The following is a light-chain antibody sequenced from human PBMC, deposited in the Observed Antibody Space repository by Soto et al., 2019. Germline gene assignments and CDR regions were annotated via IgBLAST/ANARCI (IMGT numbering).Light chain of an antibody. CDR3: QQYNVWPLT. V-gene: IGKV3-15*01. Sequence: EIVMTQSPATLSVSPGERATLSCRASQSVSSNLAWYQQKPGQTPKLLIYVASTRATGIPARFSGSASGTKFTLTISRLQSEDFAVYYCQQYNVWPLTFGGGTKVEFK. J-gene: IGKJ4*01. CDR2: VAS. CDR1: QSVSSN.